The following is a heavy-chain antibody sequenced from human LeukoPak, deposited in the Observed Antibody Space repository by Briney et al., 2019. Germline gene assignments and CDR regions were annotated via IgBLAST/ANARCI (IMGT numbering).Heavy chain of an antibody. CDR1: GGSISNYY. D-gene: IGHD1-26*01. CDR2: IYYSGST. CDR3: ARWEGGSYYDFDY. J-gene: IGHJ4*02. V-gene: IGHV4-59*12. Sequence: KPSETLSLTCTVSGGSISNYYWSWIQQPPGKGLEWIGYIYYSGSTNYNPSLKSRVTISVDMSKHQFSLKLSSVTAADTAVYYCARWEGGSYYDFDYWGQGTLVTVSS.